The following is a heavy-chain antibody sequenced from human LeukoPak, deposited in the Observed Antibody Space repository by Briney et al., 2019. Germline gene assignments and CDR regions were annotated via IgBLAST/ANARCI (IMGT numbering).Heavy chain of an antibody. CDR1: GYSISSGYY. V-gene: IGHV4-38-2*02. J-gene: IGHJ3*02. CDR3: ARGGYGDYGPDAFDI. CDR2: IYHSGST. Sequence: SETPSLTCTVSGYSISSGYYWGWIRQPPGKALEWIGSIYHSGSTYYNPSLKSRVTISVDTSKNQFSLKLSSVTPADTAVYYCARGGYGDYGPDAFDIWGQGTMVTVSS. D-gene: IGHD4-17*01.